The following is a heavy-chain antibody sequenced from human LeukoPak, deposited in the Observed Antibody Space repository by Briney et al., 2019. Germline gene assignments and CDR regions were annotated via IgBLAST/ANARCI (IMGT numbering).Heavy chain of an antibody. D-gene: IGHD2-2*02. CDR3: ARGPLRGIVVVPAAIKYFDY. CDR1: GGTFSSYA. Sequence: ASVKVSCKASGGTFSSYAISWVRQAPGQGLEWMGGIIPIFGTANYAQKFQGRVTITADESTSTAYMELSGLRSEDTAVYYCARGPLRGIVVVPAAIKYFDYWGQGTLVTVSS. CDR2: IIPIFGTA. J-gene: IGHJ4*02. V-gene: IGHV1-69*13.